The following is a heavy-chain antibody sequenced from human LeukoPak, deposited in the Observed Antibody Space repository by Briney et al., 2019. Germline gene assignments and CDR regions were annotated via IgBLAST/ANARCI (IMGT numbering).Heavy chain of an antibody. CDR1: GGSFSGYY. D-gene: IGHD2-2*02. V-gene: IGHV4-34*01. J-gene: IGHJ4*02. Sequence: KPSETLSLTCAVYGGSFSGYYWSWIRQPPGKGLEWIGEINHSGSTNYNPSLKSRVTISVDTSKNQFSLKLSSVTAADTAVYYCARGGYCSSTSCYILRHLRARGAPIDYWGQGTLVTVSS. CDR3: ARGGYCSSTSCYILRHLRARGAPIDY. CDR2: INHSGST.